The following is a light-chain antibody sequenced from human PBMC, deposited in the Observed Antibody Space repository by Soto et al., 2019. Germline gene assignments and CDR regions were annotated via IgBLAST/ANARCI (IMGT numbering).Light chain of an antibody. V-gene: IGLV2-14*01. J-gene: IGLJ3*02. CDR2: EVS. Sequence: QSVLTQPASVSGSPGQSITISCIGSSSDVGNYNYVSWYQQHPGKAPKVIIYEVSSRPSGVSIRFSGSKSGNTASLTISGLQAEDEADYFCSSYSSNSDSPWVFGGVTKVTVL. CDR1: SSDVGNYNY. CDR3: SSYSSNSDSPWV.